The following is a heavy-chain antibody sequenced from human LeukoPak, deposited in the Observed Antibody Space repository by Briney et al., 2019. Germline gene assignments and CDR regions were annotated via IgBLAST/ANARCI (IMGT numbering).Heavy chain of an antibody. CDR2: INHSGST. Sequence: SETLSLTCAVYGGSFSGYYWSWLRQPPGKGLAWIGEINHSGSTNYNPSLKSRVTISVDTSKNQFSLKLSSVTAADTAVYYCARGKRGYSYANDYWGQGTLVTVSS. J-gene: IGHJ4*02. CDR3: ARGKRGYSYANDY. CDR1: GGSFSGYY. V-gene: IGHV4-34*01. D-gene: IGHD5-18*01.